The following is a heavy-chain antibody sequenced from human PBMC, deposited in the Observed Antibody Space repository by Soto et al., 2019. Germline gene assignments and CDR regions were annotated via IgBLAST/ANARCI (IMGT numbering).Heavy chain of an antibody. CDR2: ISGNGATT. V-gene: IGHV3-23*01. Sequence: EVQLLQSGGGLVQPGGSLRLSCEASGFSFTFYAMSWVRQAPGKGLEWVSAISGNGATTFYADSMKGRFTISRDNSRDTLYLQMNRLRAEDTAVYSCAREQCSPLDRYCADGGVDWVDPWGRGTLVTVSS. D-gene: IGHD2-8*01. CDR1: GFSFTFYA. CDR3: AREQCSPLDRYCADGGVDWVDP. J-gene: IGHJ5*02.